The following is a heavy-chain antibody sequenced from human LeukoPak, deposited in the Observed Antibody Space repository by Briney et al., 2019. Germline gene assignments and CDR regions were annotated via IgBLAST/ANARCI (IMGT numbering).Heavy chain of an antibody. CDR2: ISYDGSNK. CDR1: GFTVSSNY. J-gene: IGHJ5*02. CDR3: ARDHSSGWPHPRWFDP. V-gene: IGHV3-30*03. D-gene: IGHD6-19*01. Sequence: GGSLRLSCAASGFTVSSNYMTWVRQAPGKGLEWVAVISYDGSNKYYADSVKGRFTISRDNSKNTLYLQMNSLRAEDTAVYYCARDHSSGWPHPRWFDPWGQGTLVTVSS.